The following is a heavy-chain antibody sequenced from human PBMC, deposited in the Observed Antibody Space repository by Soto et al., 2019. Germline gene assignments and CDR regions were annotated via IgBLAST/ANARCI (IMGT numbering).Heavy chain of an antibody. CDR2: ISSDGSRT. Sequence: EVQLVESGGGLVQPGGSLRLSCAASGFTFSSYWMYWVRQAPGKGLVWVSHISSDGSRTSYADSVNGRLTISRDNAKNTLYLQMNSLRVEDTAVYYCARSSGYYAFDIWGQGTLVTVSS. CDR3: ARSSGYYAFDI. J-gene: IGHJ3*02. D-gene: IGHD3-22*01. CDR1: GFTFSSYW. V-gene: IGHV3-74*01.